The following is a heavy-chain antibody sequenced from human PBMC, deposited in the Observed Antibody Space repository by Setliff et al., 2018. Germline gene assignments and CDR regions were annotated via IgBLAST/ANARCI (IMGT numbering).Heavy chain of an antibody. CDR3: ARRATYDY. J-gene: IGHJ4*02. V-gene: IGHV4-39*07. CDR1: GGSISSSSYY. Sequence: SETLSLTCTVSGGSISSSSYYWGWIRQPPGKGLEWIGSIYYSGSTYYNPSLKSRVTISVDTSKNQFSLKLSSVTAADTAVHYCARRATYDYWGQGTLVTVSS. CDR2: IYYSGST.